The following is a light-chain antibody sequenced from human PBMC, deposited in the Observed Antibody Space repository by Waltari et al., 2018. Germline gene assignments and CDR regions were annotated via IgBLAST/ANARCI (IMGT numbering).Light chain of an antibody. Sequence: QSALTQPASVSGSPGQSITISCTGTSNDVGGYDYVSWFQQHPDKAPKLMIYGFTNRPSGVSNRFFGSKSGNTASLTISGLQAEDEADYYCSSYTRSDTLVFGGGTRLTVL. CDR2: GFT. V-gene: IGLV2-14*01. CDR1: SNDVGGYDY. CDR3: SSYTRSDTLV. J-gene: IGLJ3*02.